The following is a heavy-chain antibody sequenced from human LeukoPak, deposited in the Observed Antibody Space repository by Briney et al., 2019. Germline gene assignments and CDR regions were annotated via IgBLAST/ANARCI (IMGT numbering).Heavy chain of an antibody. CDR3: AKDDDGYYFDY. CDR1: GFTFSSYG. D-gene: IGHD4/OR15-4a*01. V-gene: IGHV3-30*18. Sequence: GGSLRLSCAASGFTFSSYGMHWVRQAPGRGLEWVAVISYDGSNKYYADFVKGRFTISRDNSKNTLYLQMNSLRAEDTAVYYCAKDDDGYYFDYWGQGTLVTVSS. CDR2: ISYDGSNK. J-gene: IGHJ4*02.